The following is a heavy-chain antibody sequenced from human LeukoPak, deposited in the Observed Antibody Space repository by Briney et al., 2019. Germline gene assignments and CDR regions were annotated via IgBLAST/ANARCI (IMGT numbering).Heavy chain of an antibody. Sequence: ASVKVSCKTSGGTFSSYAISWVRQAPGQGLEWMGGITPIFGTANYAQKFQGRVTITADESRSIAYMELSSLRSEDTAVYYCAREAHSSSSYFDYWGQGTLVTVSS. CDR1: GGTFSSYA. V-gene: IGHV1-69*13. CDR2: ITPIFGTA. D-gene: IGHD6-13*01. CDR3: AREAHSSSSYFDY. J-gene: IGHJ4*02.